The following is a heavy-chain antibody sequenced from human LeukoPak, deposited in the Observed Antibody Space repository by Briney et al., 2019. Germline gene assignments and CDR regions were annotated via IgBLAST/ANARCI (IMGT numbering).Heavy chain of an antibody. V-gene: IGHV3-30*02. J-gene: IGHJ4*02. CDR3: ARDSGRREDY. Sequence: GGSLRLSCAASGFIFSSYGMHWVRQAPGKGLEWVTFIRFDGSNTYYSDSVKGRFTISRDNAKNSLYLQMNSLRAEDTAVYYCARDSGRREDYWGQGTLVTVSS. CDR1: GFIFSSYG. CDR2: IRFDGSNT. D-gene: IGHD1-26*01.